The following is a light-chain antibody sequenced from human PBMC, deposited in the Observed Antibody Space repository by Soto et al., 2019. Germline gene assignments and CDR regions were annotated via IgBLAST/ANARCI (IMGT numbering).Light chain of an antibody. V-gene: IGLV3-21*02. Sequence: SYELTQAPSVSVAPEQTARITCGGNNIGRKSVHLYHQKPGQAPVLAVYNDRARPTGSPERFSGSNSGDTAALTISRVGAGDEATYCCQVWDTTTDHVVFGGGT. CDR2: NDR. CDR1: NIGRKS. J-gene: IGLJ2*01. CDR3: QVWDTTTDHVV.